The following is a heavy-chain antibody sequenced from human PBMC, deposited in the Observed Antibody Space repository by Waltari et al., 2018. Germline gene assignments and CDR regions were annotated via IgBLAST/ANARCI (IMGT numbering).Heavy chain of an antibody. CDR3: ASPPPTGGSSFDF. J-gene: IGHJ4*02. CDR2: RHYSGTA. D-gene: IGHD3-16*01. Sequence: QLQLQESGPGLVKPSETLSLTCLVSGDSISTNYFRWGWIRRPPGKGLEWIGHRHYSGTADYNPSLKGRASILVDTSRRHFSLVLSSVTAADTAIYYCASPPPTGGSSFDFWGQGIQVTVTS. CDR1: GDSISTNYFR. V-gene: IGHV4-39*07.